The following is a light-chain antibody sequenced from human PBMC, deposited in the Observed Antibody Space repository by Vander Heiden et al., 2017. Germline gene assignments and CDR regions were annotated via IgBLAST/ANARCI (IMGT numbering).Light chain of an antibody. CDR1: QSISSY. V-gene: IGKV1-39*01. Sequence: DIPMTQSPSSLSASVGDRVTITCRASQSISSYLNWYQQKSGKVPKFLIYAASSLQSGVPSRFSGSGSGTDFTLTINSLQPEDFATYYCQQSYSTPYTFGQGTKLEIK. CDR3: QQSYSTPYT. CDR2: AAS. J-gene: IGKJ2*01.